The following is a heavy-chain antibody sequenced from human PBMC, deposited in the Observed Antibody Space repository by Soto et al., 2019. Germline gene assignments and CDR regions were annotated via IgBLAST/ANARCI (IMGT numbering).Heavy chain of an antibody. CDR2: IYYSGST. D-gene: IGHD3-22*01. CDR3: AGVSDYYDSSGYYHY. V-gene: IGHV4-30-4*01. CDR1: GGSISSGDYY. J-gene: IGHJ4*02. Sequence: QVQLQESGPGLVKPSQTLSLTCTVSGGSISSGDYYWSWIRQPPGKGLEWIGYIYYSGSTYYNPSLQRQDTITVDTSKNQFSLKLTSVSAADTAVYYCAGVSDYYDSSGYYHYVGQGTLVTVSS.